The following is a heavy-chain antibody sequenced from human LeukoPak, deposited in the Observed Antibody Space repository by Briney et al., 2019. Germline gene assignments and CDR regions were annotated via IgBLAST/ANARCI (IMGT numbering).Heavy chain of an antibody. V-gene: IGHV3-23*01. D-gene: IGHD3-22*01. CDR1: GLTFSSCS. J-gene: IGHJ3*02. CDR2: ISGSGGST. Sequence: GGSLRVSCAASGLTFSSCSMNWVRQAPGKGLKMVSAISGSGGSTYYADSVKGRFTISRDNSKNTLYLQMNSLRAEETAVYYCAKVSYYDSSGYPLVSGAFDIWGQGTMVTVSS. CDR3: AKVSYYDSSGYPLVSGAFDI.